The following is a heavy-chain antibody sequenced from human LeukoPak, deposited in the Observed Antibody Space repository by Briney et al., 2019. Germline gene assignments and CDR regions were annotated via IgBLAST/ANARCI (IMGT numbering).Heavy chain of an antibody. CDR3: ARGRCSSTSCYFPNWFDP. CDR1: GYTFTSYG. Sequence: ASVKVSCKASGYTFTSYGISWVRQAPGQGLEWMGWISAYNGNTNYAQKLQGRVTMTTDTSTCTAYMELRSLRSDDTAVYYCARGRCSSTSCYFPNWFDPWGQGTLVTVSS. V-gene: IGHV1-18*01. D-gene: IGHD2-2*01. CDR2: ISAYNGNT. J-gene: IGHJ5*02.